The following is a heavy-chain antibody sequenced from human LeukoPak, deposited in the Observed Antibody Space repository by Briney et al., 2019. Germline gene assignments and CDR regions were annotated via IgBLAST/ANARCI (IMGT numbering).Heavy chain of an antibody. CDR1: GGAFSSHA. CDR3: ARDSSEFRSLIPH. J-gene: IGHJ1*01. CDR2: ITPIFGTA. D-gene: IGHD1-14*01. V-gene: IGHV1-69*13. Sequence: SVTVSCKASGGAFSSHAISWVRQAPGQGLEWMGGITPIFGTAKYAQKFQGRVTITADESTSTAYMELSSLRSEDTAVYYCARDSSEFRSLIPHWGQGTLVTVSS.